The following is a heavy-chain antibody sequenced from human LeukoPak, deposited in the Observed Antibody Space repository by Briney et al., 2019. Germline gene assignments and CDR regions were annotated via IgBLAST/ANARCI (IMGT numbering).Heavy chain of an antibody. V-gene: IGHV3-23*01. CDR3: AELGITMIGGV. J-gene: IGHJ6*04. CDR1: GFTFSTYG. CDR2: ISGSGGST. D-gene: IGHD3-10*02. Sequence: GGSLRLSCAASGFTFSTYGMTWVRQVPGKGLEWVSAISGSGGSTYYADSVKGRFTISRDNSKNTLYLQMNSLRADGTAVYYCAELGITMIGGVWGKGTTVTISS.